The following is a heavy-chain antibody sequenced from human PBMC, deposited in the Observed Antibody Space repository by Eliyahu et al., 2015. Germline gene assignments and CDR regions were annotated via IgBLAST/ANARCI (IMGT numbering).Heavy chain of an antibody. V-gene: IGHV3-30*03. Sequence: QVQLVESGGGVVQPGRSLRLSCAASGFTFSSYGMHWVRQAPGKGLEWVAVISYDGSNKYYADSVKGRFTISRDNSKNTLYLQMNSLRAEDTAVYYCATPYSGSYYELYAFDIWGQGTMVTVSS. J-gene: IGHJ3*02. CDR2: ISYDGSNK. CDR1: GFTFSSYG. D-gene: IGHD1-26*01. CDR3: ATPYSGSYYELYAFDI.